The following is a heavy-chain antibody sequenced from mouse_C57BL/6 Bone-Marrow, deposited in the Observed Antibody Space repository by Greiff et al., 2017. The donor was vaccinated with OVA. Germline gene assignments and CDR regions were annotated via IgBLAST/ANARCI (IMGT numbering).Heavy chain of an antibody. CDR3: ARQNDGYYTYYAMDY. J-gene: IGHJ4*01. V-gene: IGHV5-12*01. CDR1: GFTFSDYY. CDR2: ISNGGGST. Sequence: EVQRVESGGGLVQPGGSLKLSCAASGFTFSDYYMYWVRQTPEKRLEWVAYISNGGGSTYYPDTVKGRFTISRDNAKNTLYLQMSRLKSEDTAMYYCARQNDGYYTYYAMDYWGQGTSVTVSS. D-gene: IGHD2-3*01.